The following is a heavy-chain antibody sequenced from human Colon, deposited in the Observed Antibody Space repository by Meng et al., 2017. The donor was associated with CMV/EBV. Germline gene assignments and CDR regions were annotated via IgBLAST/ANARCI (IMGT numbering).Heavy chain of an antibody. V-gene: IGHV3-9*01. Sequence: SLKISCLASGFTFDDHAMHWVRQPPGKGLEWVSGISWNSGTLGYADSVKGRFTISRDNAKNSLYLQMNSLRPEDTALYYCAREFWSGYIGYYYYGIDAWGQGTTVTVSS. J-gene: IGHJ6*02. CDR2: ISWNSGTL. CDR3: AREFWSGYIGYYYYGIDA. CDR1: GFTFDDHA. D-gene: IGHD3-3*01.